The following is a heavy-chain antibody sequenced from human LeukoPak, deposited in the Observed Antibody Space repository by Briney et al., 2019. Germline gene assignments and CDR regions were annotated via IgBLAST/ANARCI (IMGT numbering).Heavy chain of an antibody. Sequence: GGSLRLSCAASQFTFSSYWMNWVRQAPGKGLEWVSYISSSSSTIYYADSVKGRFTISRDNAKNSLYLQMNSLRAEDTAVYYCARDTLTGGDYWGQGTLVTVSS. CDR3: ARDTLTGGDY. V-gene: IGHV3-48*04. J-gene: IGHJ4*02. D-gene: IGHD7-27*01. CDR2: ISSSSSTI. CDR1: QFTFSSYW.